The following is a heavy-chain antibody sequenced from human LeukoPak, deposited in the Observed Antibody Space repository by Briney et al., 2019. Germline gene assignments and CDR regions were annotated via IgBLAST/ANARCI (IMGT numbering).Heavy chain of an antibody. CDR1: GYNFASYW. V-gene: IGHV5-51*01. J-gene: IGHJ4*02. CDR2: IYPGDSDT. Sequence: GESLKISCKGSGYNFASYWIGWVRQMPGQGLEWMGIIYPGDSDTTYSPSFQGQVTISADKSISTAYLQWSSLKASDTAMYYCAGRDSSSWPDFDYWGQGTLVTVSS. D-gene: IGHD6-13*01. CDR3: AGRDSSSWPDFDY.